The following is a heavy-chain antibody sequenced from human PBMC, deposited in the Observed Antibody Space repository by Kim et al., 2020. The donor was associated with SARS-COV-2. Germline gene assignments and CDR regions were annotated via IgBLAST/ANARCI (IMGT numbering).Heavy chain of an antibody. J-gene: IGHJ3*02. CDR1: GFTFDDYS. CDR2: ISWNSGSI. CDR3: AKDMVRGVISAFDI. V-gene: IGHV3-9*01. Sequence: GGSLRLSCAASGFTFDDYSMHWVRQAPGKGLEWVSCISWNSGSIGYADSVKGRFTISRDNAKNSLYLQMNSLRAEDTALYYCAKDMVRGVISAFDIWGQGTMVTVSS. D-gene: IGHD3-10*01.